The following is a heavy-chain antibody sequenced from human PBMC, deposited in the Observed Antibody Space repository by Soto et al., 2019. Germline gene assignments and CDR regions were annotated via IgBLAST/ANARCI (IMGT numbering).Heavy chain of an antibody. D-gene: IGHD3-22*01. CDR2: ISSSSSYI. Sequence: GGSLRLSCAASGFTFSSYSMNWVRQAPGKGLEWVSSISSSSSYIYYADSVKGRFTISRDNAKNSLYLQMNSLRAEDTAVYYCARSYYYDSSGYYHYHGLDVWGQGTTVTVSS. CDR3: ARSYYYDSSGYYHYHGLDV. V-gene: IGHV3-21*01. J-gene: IGHJ6*02. CDR1: GFTFSSYS.